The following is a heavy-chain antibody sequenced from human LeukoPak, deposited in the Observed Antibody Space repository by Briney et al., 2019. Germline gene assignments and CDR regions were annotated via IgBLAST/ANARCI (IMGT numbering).Heavy chain of an antibody. Sequence: GGSLRLSCAASGFTFSSYAMHWVRQAPGKGLEWVAVISYDGSNKYYADSVKGRFTISRDNSKNTLYLQMNSLRAEDTAVYYCARGVGKYQLRNWFDPWGQGTLVTVSS. D-gene: IGHD2-2*01. CDR3: ARGVGKYQLRNWFDP. CDR1: GFTFSSYA. J-gene: IGHJ5*02. V-gene: IGHV3-30-3*01. CDR2: ISYDGSNK.